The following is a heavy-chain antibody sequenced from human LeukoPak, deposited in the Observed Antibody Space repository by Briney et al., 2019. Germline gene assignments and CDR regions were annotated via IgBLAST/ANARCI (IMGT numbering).Heavy chain of an antibody. CDR3: AKGCSSTSCAIEFDY. CDR1: GFTFKNYG. D-gene: IGHD2-2*01. CDR2: ISYDGGHI. Sequence: GGSLRLSCAGSGFTFKNYGVHWVRQPPGKGLEWVAGISYDGGHIYYADSVKGRFTISRDNSKNTVYVEMNSLRAEDTAVYYCAKGCSSTSCAIEFDYWGQGTLVTVSS. V-gene: IGHV3-30*18. J-gene: IGHJ4*02.